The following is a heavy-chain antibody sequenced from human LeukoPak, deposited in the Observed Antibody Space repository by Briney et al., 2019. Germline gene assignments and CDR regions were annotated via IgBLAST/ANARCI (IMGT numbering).Heavy chain of an antibody. CDR3: AKDVRGYSYGYGN. V-gene: IGHV3-23*01. J-gene: IGHJ4*02. CDR1: GFSFSDYT. D-gene: IGHD5-18*01. Sequence: QPGGSLRLSCAASGFSFSDYTMTWVRQAPGRGLEWVSGISGSGSNTYYADSVRGRFTISRDNSKNTLHLQMNSLRAQDTAVYYCAKDVRGYSYGYGNWGQGTLVTVFS. CDR2: ISGSGSNT.